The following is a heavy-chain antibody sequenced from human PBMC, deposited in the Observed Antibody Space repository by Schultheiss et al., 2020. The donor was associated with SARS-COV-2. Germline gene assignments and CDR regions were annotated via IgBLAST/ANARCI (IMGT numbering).Heavy chain of an antibody. CDR3: ATAPRIDVGAAAEQPKTESGGWFDP. J-gene: IGHJ5*02. Sequence: ASVKVSCKASGYTFTSYGISWVRQAPGQGLEWMGWISAYNGNTNYAQKLQGRVTMTEDTSTDTAYMELSSLRSEDTAVYYCATAPRIDVGAAAEQPKTESGGWFDPWGQGTLVTVSS. CDR2: ISAYNGNT. V-gene: IGHV1-18*01. D-gene: IGHD1/OR15-1a*01. CDR1: GYTFTSYG.